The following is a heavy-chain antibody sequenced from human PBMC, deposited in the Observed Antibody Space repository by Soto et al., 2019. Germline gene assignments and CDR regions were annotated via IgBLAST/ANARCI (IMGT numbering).Heavy chain of an antibody. J-gene: IGHJ6*02. Sequence: GESLKISCKGSGYSFTSYWIGWGRQMPGKGLEWMGIIFPGDSDTRYSPSFQGQVTISADTSISTAYLQWTSLKASDTAMYYCARSRRGAYSSGWYSPSGYYNYGIDVWGQGTKVTVS. CDR1: GYSFTSYW. V-gene: IGHV5-51*01. CDR2: IFPGDSDT. CDR3: ARSRRGAYSSGWYSPSGYYNYGIDV. D-gene: IGHD6-19*01.